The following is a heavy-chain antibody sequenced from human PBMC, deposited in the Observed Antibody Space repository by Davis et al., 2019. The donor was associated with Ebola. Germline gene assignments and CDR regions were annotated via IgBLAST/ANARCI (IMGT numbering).Heavy chain of an antibody. J-gene: IGHJ6*02. CDR3: AKGSLYGSRSITAGVDV. D-gene: IGHD4-17*01. CDR1: GFTFSNYA. CDR2: ISDSGIST. V-gene: IGHV3-23*01. Sequence: GESLKISCAASGFTFSNYAMSWVRQAPGRGLEWVSAISDSGISTYYADSVKGRFTISRDNSRSTLYLQMNSLRAEDTAVYYCAKGSLYGSRSITAGVDVWGQGTTVTVSS.